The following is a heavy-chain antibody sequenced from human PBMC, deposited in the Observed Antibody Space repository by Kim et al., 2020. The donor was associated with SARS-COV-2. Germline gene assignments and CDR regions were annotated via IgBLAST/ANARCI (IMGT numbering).Heavy chain of an antibody. V-gene: IGHV1-3*01. CDR2: INAGNGNT. J-gene: IGHJ4*02. Sequence: ASVKVSCKASGYTFTSYAMHWVRQAPGQRLEWMGWINAGNGNTKYSQKFQGRVTITRDTSASTAYMELSSLRSEDTAVYYCARDRNYYGSGSYYVVLDYWGQGTLVSVSS. D-gene: IGHD3-10*01. CDR1: GYTFTSYA. CDR3: ARDRNYYGSGSYYVVLDY.